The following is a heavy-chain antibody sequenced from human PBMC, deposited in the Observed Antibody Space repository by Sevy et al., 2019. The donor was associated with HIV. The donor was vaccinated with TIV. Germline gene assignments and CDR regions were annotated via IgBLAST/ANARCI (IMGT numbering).Heavy chain of an antibody. Sequence: GGSLRLSCAASGFTFSSYWMSWVRQAPGKGLEWVANIKQDGSEKYYVDSVKGRFTISRDNAKNSLYLQMNSLRAEDTPVYYCARELWKYCGGDCYPSFDYWGQGTLVTVSS. J-gene: IGHJ4*02. D-gene: IGHD2-21*01. CDR2: IKQDGSEK. CDR1: GFTFSSYW. V-gene: IGHV3-7*03. CDR3: ARELWKYCGGDCYPSFDY.